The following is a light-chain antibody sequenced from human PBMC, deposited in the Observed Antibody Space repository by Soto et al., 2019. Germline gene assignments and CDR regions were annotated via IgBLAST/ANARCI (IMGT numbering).Light chain of an antibody. Sequence: QSVLTQPPSASGTPGQRVTISCSGSSSNIGSNTVNWYQQLPGTAPKLLMYSNNQRPSWVPDRFSGSKSGTSASLAISGLQSEDEADYYCGAWDDSLSSYVFGTGTKLTVL. CDR3: GAWDDSLSSYV. V-gene: IGLV1-44*01. CDR1: SSNIGSNT. CDR2: SNN. J-gene: IGLJ1*01.